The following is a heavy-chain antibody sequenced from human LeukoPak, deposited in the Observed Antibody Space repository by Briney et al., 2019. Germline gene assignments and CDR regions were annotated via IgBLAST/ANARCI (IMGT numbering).Heavy chain of an antibody. Sequence: PSETLSLTYTVSGGSISSYYWSWLRQPPGKGLEWIGEINHSGSANYNPSLKSRVTISLDTSKNQFSLKLSSVTAADTAVYYCARGQGTVTTHWGQGTLVTVSS. D-gene: IGHD4-17*01. CDR2: INHSGSA. V-gene: IGHV4-34*01. J-gene: IGHJ4*02. CDR1: GGSISSYY. CDR3: ARGQGTVTTH.